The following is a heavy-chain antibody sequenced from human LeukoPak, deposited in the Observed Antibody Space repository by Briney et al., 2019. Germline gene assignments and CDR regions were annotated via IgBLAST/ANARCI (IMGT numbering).Heavy chain of an antibody. D-gene: IGHD1-26*01. CDR2: IYSGGST. CDR1: GFTFSSFG. J-gene: IGHJ3*02. V-gene: IGHV3-53*01. Sequence: GGSLRLSCAAPGFTFSSFGMTWVRQAAGKGLEWVSIIYSGGSTFYADSVKGRFTISRDNSKNTVYLQMNSLRAEDTAVYYCARGGSYLSAFDIWGQGTMVTVSS. CDR3: ARGGSYLSAFDI.